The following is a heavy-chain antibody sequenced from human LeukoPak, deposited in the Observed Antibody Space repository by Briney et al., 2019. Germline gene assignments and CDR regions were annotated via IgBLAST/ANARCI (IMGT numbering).Heavy chain of an antibody. V-gene: IGHV3-53*01. CDR2: IYSGGST. CDR3: ARDRVVAATGSNYGMDV. CDR1: GFTVSSNY. D-gene: IGHD2-15*01. J-gene: IGHJ6*02. Sequence: TGGSLRLSCAASGFTVSSNYMSWVRQAPGKGLEWVSVIYSGGSTYYADSVKGRFTISRDNSKNTLYLQMNSLRAEDTAVYYCARDRVVAATGSNYGMDVWGQGTTVTVSS.